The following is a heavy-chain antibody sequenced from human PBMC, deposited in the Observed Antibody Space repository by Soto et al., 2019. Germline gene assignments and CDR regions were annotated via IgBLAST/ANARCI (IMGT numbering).Heavy chain of an antibody. CDR3: ARDRGGYGPPDV. J-gene: IGHJ6*02. Sequence: QVQLVESGGGLVKPGGSLRLSCAASGFSFSDSYMSWVRQAPGKGLEWVAYISGSSGYTGYADSVKGRFTISRDNAKNSPYLQMNSLRVEETAVYYCARDRGGYGPPDVWGQGTTVTVSS. V-gene: IGHV3-11*06. D-gene: IGHD3-10*01. CDR2: ISGSSGYT. CDR1: GFSFSDSY.